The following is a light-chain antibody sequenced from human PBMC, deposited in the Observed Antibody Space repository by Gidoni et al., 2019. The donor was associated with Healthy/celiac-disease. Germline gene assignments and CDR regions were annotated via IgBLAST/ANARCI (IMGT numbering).Light chain of an antibody. CDR3: QSSDSSGTYRGV. CDR2: KDS. J-gene: IGLJ3*02. V-gene: IGLV3-25*03. Sequence: SYELTQPPSVPVSPGQTARITCPGDALPKQYAYWYQQKPSQAPVLVIYKDSERPSGIPERFSGSSSGTTVTLTISGVQAEDEADYYCQSSDSSGTYRGVFGGGTKLTVL. CDR1: ALPKQY.